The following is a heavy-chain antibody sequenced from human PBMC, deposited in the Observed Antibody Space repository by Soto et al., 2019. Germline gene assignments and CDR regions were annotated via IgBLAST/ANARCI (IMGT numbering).Heavy chain of an antibody. CDR3: AKNWNWGSLVH. D-gene: IGHD7-27*01. CDR1: GDSISTDY. CDR2: IYYGGST. Sequence: SETLSLTCTVSGDSISTDYWSWIRQSPGKGLEWIGFIYYGGSTNYDPSLKSRVTISVDTPKNQFSLKLSSVTAADTAVDYCAKNWNWGSLVHWGQGTLVTVSS. J-gene: IGHJ4*02. V-gene: IGHV4-59*08.